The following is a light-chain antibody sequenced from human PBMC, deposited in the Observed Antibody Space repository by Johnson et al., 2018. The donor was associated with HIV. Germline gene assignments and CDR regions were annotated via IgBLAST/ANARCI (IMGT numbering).Light chain of an antibody. J-gene: IGLJ1*01. V-gene: IGLV1-51*02. Sequence: QSVLTQPPSVSAAPGQKVTISCSGSSSNIGNNYVSWYQQLPGTAPKLLIYENNKRPSVIPDRFSGSKSGTSATLGITGLQTGDEADYYCGTWDSSLSAHVFGTGTKVTVL. CDR2: ENN. CDR3: GTWDSSLSAHV. CDR1: SSNIGNNY.